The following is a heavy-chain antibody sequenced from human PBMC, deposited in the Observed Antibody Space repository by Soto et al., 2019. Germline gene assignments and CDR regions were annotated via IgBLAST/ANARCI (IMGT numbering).Heavy chain of an antibody. CDR2: ISYDGSNK. V-gene: IGHV3-30*18. D-gene: IGHD3-16*02. CDR1: GFTFSSYG. Sequence: GGSLRLSCAASGFTFSSYGMHWVRQAPGKGLEWVAVISYDGSNKYYADSVKGRFTISRDNSKNTLYLQMNSLRAEDTAVYYCAKVSGGIMITFGGVIVPYFDYWGQGTLVTVSS. J-gene: IGHJ4*02. CDR3: AKVSGGIMITFGGVIVPYFDY.